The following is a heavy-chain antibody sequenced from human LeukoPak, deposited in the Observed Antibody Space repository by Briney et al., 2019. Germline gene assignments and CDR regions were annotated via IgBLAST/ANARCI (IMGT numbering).Heavy chain of an antibody. D-gene: IGHD1-7*01. CDR3: ARAGSNWNYVY. CDR2: IKQDGSEK. J-gene: IGHJ4*02. CDR1: GFAISDYS. Sequence: AGGSLRLSCAASGFAISDYSMNWVRQTPGKGLEWVANIKQDGSEKYYADSVKGRFTISRDNTKNSLSLQMNSLRAEDTAVYYCARAGSNWNYVYWGQGTLVTVSS. V-gene: IGHV3-7*01.